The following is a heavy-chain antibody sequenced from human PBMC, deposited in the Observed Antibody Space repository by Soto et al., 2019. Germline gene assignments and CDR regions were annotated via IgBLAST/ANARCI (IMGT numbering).Heavy chain of an antibody. CDR3: AKRSGGFSELDY. J-gene: IGHJ4*02. V-gene: IGHV3-23*01. D-gene: IGHD1-7*01. Sequence: GESLKISCAASGFSFSNFAMNWVRQPPGKGLEWVSSVDYSGTYTFYAASVKGRFTISRDNSKNMVYLELNSLRAEDTAVYYCAKRSGGFSELDYWGQGTLVTVSS. CDR1: GFSFSNFA. CDR2: VDYSGTYT.